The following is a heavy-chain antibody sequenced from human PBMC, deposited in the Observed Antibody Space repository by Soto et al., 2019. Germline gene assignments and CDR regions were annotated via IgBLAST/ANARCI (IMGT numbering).Heavy chain of an antibody. J-gene: IGHJ4*02. CDR2: INAGNGNT. CDR3: AGHPGYSYGYN. V-gene: IGHV1-3*01. D-gene: IGHD5-18*01. CDR1: GYTFTSYA. Sequence: QVQLVQSGAEVKKPGASVKVSCKASGYTFTSYAMHWVRQAPGQRREWMGWINAGNGNTKYSQKFQGRVTITRDTSTSTAHMELSSLRSEDTAVYYCAGHPGYSYGYNWGQGPLVTVSS.